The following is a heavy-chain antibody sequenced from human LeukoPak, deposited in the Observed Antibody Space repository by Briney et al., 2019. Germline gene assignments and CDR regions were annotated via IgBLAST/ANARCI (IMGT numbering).Heavy chain of an antibody. CDR3: PRTIAATRTLYP. J-gene: IGHJ5*02. Sequence: ASVKVSCRTSGYTFGSSHINWVRQSNGQGLEGRGGMDPNRGNTGYAQKFQGRVTMTRNTSRITAYMELSSLRSEDTALYYCPRTIAATRTLYPWGQGTQVIVSS. D-gene: IGHD6-13*01. CDR1: GYTFGSSH. V-gene: IGHV1-8*01. CDR2: MDPNRGNT.